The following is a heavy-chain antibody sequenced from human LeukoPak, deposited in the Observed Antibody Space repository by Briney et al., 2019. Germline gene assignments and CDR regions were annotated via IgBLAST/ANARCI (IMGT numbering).Heavy chain of an antibody. CDR2: INHSGST. D-gene: IGHD3-16*02. J-gene: IGHJ4*02. CDR1: GGSISSYY. CDR3: ARAPYYDYVWGSYRRSPGYFDY. V-gene: IGHV4-34*01. Sequence: SETLSLTCTVSGGSISSYYWSWIRQPPGKGLEWIGEINHSGSTNYNPSLKSRVTISVDTSKNQFSLKLSSVTAADTAVYYWARAPYYDYVWGSYRRSPGYFDYWGQGTLVTVSS.